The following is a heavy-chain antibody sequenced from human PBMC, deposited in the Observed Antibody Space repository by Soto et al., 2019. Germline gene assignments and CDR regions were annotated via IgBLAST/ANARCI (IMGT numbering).Heavy chain of an antibody. CDR3: AKDWQTGYSSSHAPSAFDI. J-gene: IGHJ3*02. CDR1: GFTFSSYA. CDR2: ISGGGGST. Sequence: GGSLRLSCAASGFTFSSYAMSWVRQAPGKGLEWVSAISGGGGSTYYADSVKGRFTISRDNSKNTLYLQMNSLGAEDTAVYYCAKDWQTGYSSSHAPSAFDIRGHGTLVNVS. V-gene: IGHV3-23*01. D-gene: IGHD6-13*01.